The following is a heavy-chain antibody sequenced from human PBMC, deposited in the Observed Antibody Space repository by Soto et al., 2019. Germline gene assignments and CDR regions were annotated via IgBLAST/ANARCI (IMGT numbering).Heavy chain of an antibody. CDR1: GYSFSDYH. CDR3: ARGHSTDCSNGVCSFFYNHEMDV. CDR2: INPKSGGT. V-gene: IGHV1-2*04. Sequence: ASVKVSCKASGYSFSDYHIHWVRQAPGQGLEWLGPINPKSGGTSSAQKFQGWVTMTRDTSISTAYMELTRLRSDDTAVYFCARGHSTDCSNGVCSFFYNHEMDVWGQGTTVTV. D-gene: IGHD2-8*01. J-gene: IGHJ6*02.